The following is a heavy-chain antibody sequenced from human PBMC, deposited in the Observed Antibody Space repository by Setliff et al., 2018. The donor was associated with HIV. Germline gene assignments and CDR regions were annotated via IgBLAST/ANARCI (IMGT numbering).Heavy chain of an antibody. Sequence: PGGSLRLSCAASGFTFSNNWMHWVRQAPGKGLEWVSTIYSDGSTYHADSVKGRFTLSRDTSKNTLSLQMNTLRPEDTAVYFCARVRLYNSALDYWGQGTLVTVSS. CDR3: ARVRLYNSALDY. J-gene: IGHJ4*02. D-gene: IGHD3-22*01. CDR2: IYSDGST. CDR1: GFTFSNNW. V-gene: IGHV3-66*02.